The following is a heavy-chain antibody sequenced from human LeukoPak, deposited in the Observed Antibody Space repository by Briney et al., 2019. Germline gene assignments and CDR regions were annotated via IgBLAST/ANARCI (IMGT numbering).Heavy chain of an antibody. Sequence: ASVMVSCKASGYTFTGYYLHWVRQAPGQGLEWMGWINPNSGGTNYAQKFQGRVTITRDTSISTAYMELSRLRSDDTAVYYCARGLGYRSGGSCFTLDYWGQGTLVTVSS. V-gene: IGHV1-2*02. D-gene: IGHD2-15*01. CDR2: INPNSGGT. CDR3: ARGLGYRSGGSCFTLDY. J-gene: IGHJ4*02. CDR1: GYTFTGYY.